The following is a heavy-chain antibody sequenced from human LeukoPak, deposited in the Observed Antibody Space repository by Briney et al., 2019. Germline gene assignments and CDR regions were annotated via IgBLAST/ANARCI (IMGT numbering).Heavy chain of an antibody. J-gene: IGHJ6*03. CDR1: GFTFTSSA. Sequence: SVKVSCKASGFTFTSSAMQWVRQARGQRLEWIGWIVVGSGNTNYAQKFQERVTITRDMSTGTAYMELSSLRSEDTAVYYCAADRSGIYYGSGSYSRYYYMDVWGKGTTVTISS. CDR2: IVVGSGNT. CDR3: AADRSGIYYGSGSYSRYYYMDV. D-gene: IGHD3-10*01. V-gene: IGHV1-58*02.